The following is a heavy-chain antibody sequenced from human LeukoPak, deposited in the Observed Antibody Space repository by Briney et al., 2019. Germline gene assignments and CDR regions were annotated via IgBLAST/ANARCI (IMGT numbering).Heavy chain of an antibody. CDR1: GYTFTGYY. CDR3: AREGVDWNHSVYYFDY. CDR2: INPNSGGT. Sequence: ASVKVSCKASGYTFTGYYMHWVRQAHGQGLEWMGWINPNSGGTNYAQKFQGRGTMTRDTSISTAYMELSRLRSDDTAVYYCAREGVDWNHSVYYFDYWGQGTLVTVSS. V-gene: IGHV1-2*02. J-gene: IGHJ4*02. D-gene: IGHD1-1*01.